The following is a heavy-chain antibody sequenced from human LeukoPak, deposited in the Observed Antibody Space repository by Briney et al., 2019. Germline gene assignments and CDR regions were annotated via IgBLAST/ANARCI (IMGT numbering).Heavy chain of an antibody. CDR3: ARGGYDFWSGYYYYFDY. Sequence: PSETLSLTCAVYGGSFSGYYWSWIRQPPGKGLEWIGEINHSGSTNYNPSLKSRVTISVDTSKNQFSLKLGSVTAADTAVYYCARGGYDFWSGYYYYFDYWGQGTLVTVSS. CDR1: GGSFSGYY. CDR2: INHSGST. D-gene: IGHD3-3*01. J-gene: IGHJ4*02. V-gene: IGHV4-34*01.